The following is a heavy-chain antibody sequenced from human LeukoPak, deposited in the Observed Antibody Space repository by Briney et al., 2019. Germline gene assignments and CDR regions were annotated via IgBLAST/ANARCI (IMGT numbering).Heavy chain of an antibody. CDR2: IYPGDSDT. D-gene: IGHD3-22*01. V-gene: IGHV5-51*01. CDR3: ARIYYDSSGYPLNFDY. Sequence: GESLKISCKGSGYSFTSYWIGWVRQMPGKGLEWMGIIYPGDSDTRYSPSFQGQVTISADKSISTAYLQWSSLKASDTAMYHCARIYYDSSGYPLNFDYWGQGTLVTVSS. J-gene: IGHJ4*02. CDR1: GYSFTSYW.